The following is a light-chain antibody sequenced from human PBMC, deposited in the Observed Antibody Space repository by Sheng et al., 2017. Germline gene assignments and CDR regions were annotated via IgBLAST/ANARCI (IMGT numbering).Light chain of an antibody. CDR1: QNVSSY. CDR3: QQYVNSFT. V-gene: IGKV3D-15*01. J-gene: IGKJ3*01. Sequence: EIVMTQSPATLSVSPGERATLSCRASQNVSSYLAWYQQKVGQAPRLLIYDASKRATGIPDRFSGSGSGTDFTLTISRLEPEDFAVYYCQQYVNSFTFGPGTTVDIK. CDR2: DAS.